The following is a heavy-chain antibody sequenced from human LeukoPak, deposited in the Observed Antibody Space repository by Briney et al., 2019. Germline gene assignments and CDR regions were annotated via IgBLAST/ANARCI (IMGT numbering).Heavy chain of an antibody. V-gene: IGHV4-34*01. D-gene: IGHD6-6*01. CDR2: INHSGST. CDR1: GGPFSGYY. J-gene: IGHJ2*01. CDR3: ARAKYSSSSHWYFDL. Sequence: ASETLSLTCAVYGGPFSGYYWSWIRQPPGKGLEWIGEINHSGSTNYNPSLKGRVTISVDTSKNQFSLKLSSVTAADTAVYYCARAKYSSSSHWYFDLWGRGALVTVSS.